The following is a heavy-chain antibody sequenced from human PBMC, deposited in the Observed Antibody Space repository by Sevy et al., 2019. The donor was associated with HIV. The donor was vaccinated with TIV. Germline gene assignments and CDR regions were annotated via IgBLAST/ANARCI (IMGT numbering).Heavy chain of an antibody. V-gene: IGHV4-34*01. D-gene: IGHD1-1*01. Sequence: SETLSLTCAVSGGSFSDYFWAWIRQPPATGLEWIGEINHRGVTNYNPSLKTRVSMSAVPSRSQFSLKLTSVTAADTGIYYCARSTSTTEYWRHDSHKDFWGKGTSVTVSS. J-gene: IGHJ6*04. CDR1: GGSFSDYF. CDR3: ARSTSTTEYWRHDSHKDF. CDR2: INHRGVT.